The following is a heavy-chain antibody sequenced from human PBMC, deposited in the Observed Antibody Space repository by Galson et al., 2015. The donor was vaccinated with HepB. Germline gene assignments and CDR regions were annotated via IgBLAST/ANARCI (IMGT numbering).Heavy chain of an antibody. V-gene: IGHV3-11*06. CDR2: ISSSSSYT. J-gene: IGHJ5*02. CDR3: ARGGRTYYYGSGAFDP. D-gene: IGHD3-10*01. CDR1: GFTFSDYY. Sequence: SLRLSCAASGFTFSDYYMSWIRQAPGKGLEWVSYISSSSSYTNYADSVKGRFTISRDNAKNSLYLQMNSLRAEDTAVYYCARGGRTYYYGSGAFDPWGQGTLVTVSS.